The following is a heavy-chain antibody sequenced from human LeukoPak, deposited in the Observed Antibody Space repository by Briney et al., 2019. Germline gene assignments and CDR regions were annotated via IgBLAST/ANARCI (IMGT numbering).Heavy chain of an antibody. V-gene: IGHV1-18*01. CDR2: ISAYNGNT. J-gene: IGHJ6*02. Sequence: ASVKVSCKASGYTFTSYGISWVRQAPGQGLEWMGWISAYNGNTNYAQKLQGRVTMTTDTSTSTAYMELGSLRSDDTAVYYCARDYAITIFGVPYYYGMDVWGQGTTVTVSS. D-gene: IGHD3-3*01. CDR1: GYTFTSYG. CDR3: ARDYAITIFGVPYYYGMDV.